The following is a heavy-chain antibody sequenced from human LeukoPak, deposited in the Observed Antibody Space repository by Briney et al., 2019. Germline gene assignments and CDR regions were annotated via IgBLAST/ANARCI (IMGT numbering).Heavy chain of an antibody. CDR2: IIPIFGTA. CDR1: GYTFTSYA. Sequence: VASVKVSCKASGYTFTSYANSWVRQAPGQGLEWMGGIIPIFGTANYAQKFQGRVTITTDESTSTAYMELSSLRSEDTAVYYCARDGEGRYYDSSGLYAFDIWGQGTMVTVSS. D-gene: IGHD3-22*01. J-gene: IGHJ3*02. CDR3: ARDGEGRYYDSSGLYAFDI. V-gene: IGHV1-69*05.